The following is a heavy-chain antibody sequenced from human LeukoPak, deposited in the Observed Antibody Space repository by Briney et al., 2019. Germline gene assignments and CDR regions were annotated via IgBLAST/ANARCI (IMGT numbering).Heavy chain of an antibody. Sequence: AGGSLRLSCAASGFTFSSFGMSWVRQAPGKGLEWVFGFNWNGGSTGYADSVKGRFTISRDNAKNSLYLQMNSLRAEDTALYYCARDQIGAAGTLDYWGQGTLVTVSS. CDR1: GFTFSSFG. J-gene: IGHJ4*02. V-gene: IGHV3-20*04. D-gene: IGHD6-13*01. CDR3: ARDQIGAAGTLDY. CDR2: FNWNGGST.